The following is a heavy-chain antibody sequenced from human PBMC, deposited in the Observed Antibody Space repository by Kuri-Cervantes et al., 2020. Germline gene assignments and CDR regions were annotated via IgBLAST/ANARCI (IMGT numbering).Heavy chain of an antibody. J-gene: IGHJ6*02. CDR3: AKSLSRLYYYYGMDV. V-gene: IGHV3-33*06. Sequence: LSLTCAASGFTFSSYGMHWVRQAPGKGLEWVAVIWYDGSNKYYADSVKGRFTISRDNSKNTLYLQMNSLRAEDTAVYYCAKSLSRLYYYYGMDVWGQGTTVTVSS. CDR1: GFTFSSYG. D-gene: IGHD2/OR15-2a*01. CDR2: IWYDGSNK.